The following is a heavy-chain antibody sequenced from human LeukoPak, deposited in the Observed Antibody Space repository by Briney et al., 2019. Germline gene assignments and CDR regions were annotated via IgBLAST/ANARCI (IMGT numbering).Heavy chain of an antibody. J-gene: IGHJ4*02. Sequence: SETLSLTCTVSGGSISSSSYYWGWIRQPPGKGLEWIGSIYYSGSTYYNPSLKSRVTISVDTSKNQFSLKLSSVTAAGTAVYYCASTTRLEPYYFDYWGQGTLVTVSS. CDR2: IYYSGST. V-gene: IGHV4-39*01. CDR1: GGSISSSSYY. D-gene: IGHD1-14*01. CDR3: ASTTRLEPYYFDY.